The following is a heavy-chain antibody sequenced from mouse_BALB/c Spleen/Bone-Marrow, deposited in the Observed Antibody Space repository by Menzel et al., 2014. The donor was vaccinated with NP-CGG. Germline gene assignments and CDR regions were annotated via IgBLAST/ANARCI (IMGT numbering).Heavy chain of an antibody. V-gene: IGHV7-3*02. CDR1: GFTFTDYY. J-gene: IGHJ2*01. CDR3: ARDKGRVFFDY. CDR2: IRNKANGYTT. Sequence: EVKLVESGGGLVQPGGSLRLSCATSGFTFTDYYMNWVRQPPGKALEWLGFIRNKANGYTTEYNTSVKGRFTISRDNSQSILYLQMNTLRGEDSATYYCARDKGRVFFDYWGQGTTLTVSS.